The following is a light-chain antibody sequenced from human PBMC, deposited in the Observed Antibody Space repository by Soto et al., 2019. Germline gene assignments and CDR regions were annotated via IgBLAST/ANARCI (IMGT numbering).Light chain of an antibody. J-gene: IGKJ4*01. CDR2: SAS. CDR1: QSVSRW. Sequence: DIQMTQSPSTLSASVGDRVIITCRASQSVSRWLAWYRQKPGKAPELLIYSASTLETGVPSRFSGSGSGTDFTLTVSSLQREDVATYYCQQYERYPLTFGGGTKVEIK. CDR3: QQYERYPLT. V-gene: IGKV1-5*03.